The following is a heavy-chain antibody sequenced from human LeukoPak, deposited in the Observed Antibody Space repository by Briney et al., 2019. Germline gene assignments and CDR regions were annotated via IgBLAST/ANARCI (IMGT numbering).Heavy chain of an antibody. D-gene: IGHD2-2*01. CDR2: IYFAGST. CDR1: GGSITSGDYY. V-gene: IGHV4-30-4*01. J-gene: IGHJ5*02. CDR3: AREQQNCTSTSCSDWFDP. Sequence: SETLSLTCSVSGGSITSGDYYWSWIRQPPGRGLEWIGYIYFAGSTSYNPSLKSRVTISVDRTKNQLSLKLRSVTAADTAVYYCAREQQNCTSTSCSDWFDPWGLGTLVTVSS.